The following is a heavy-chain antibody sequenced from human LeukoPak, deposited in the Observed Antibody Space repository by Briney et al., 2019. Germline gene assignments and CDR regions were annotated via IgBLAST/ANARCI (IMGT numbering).Heavy chain of an antibody. CDR3: ARDPTTYHYMDV. CDR1: GFTFSSHW. CDR2: INSDEGRG. D-gene: IGHD4-11*01. V-gene: IGHV3-74*01. J-gene: IGHJ6*03. Sequence: GGSLRLSCAASGFTFSSHWMHWVRQAPGKGLEWVSRINSDEGRGSYADSATGRVTISSENAKNTLYLQMNSTRAEDTAVYYCARDPTTYHYMDVWGKGTTVTVSS.